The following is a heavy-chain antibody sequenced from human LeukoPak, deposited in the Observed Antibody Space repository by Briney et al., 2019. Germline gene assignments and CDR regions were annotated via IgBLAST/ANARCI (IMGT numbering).Heavy chain of an antibody. CDR1: GGSISSSSYY. CDR3: ARAVSDTYYDFWSGYYTGGYYYYYHMDV. D-gene: IGHD3-3*01. CDR2: IYYSGST. Sequence: SETLSLTCTVSGGSISSSSYYWGWIRQPPGKGLEWIGSIYYSGSTYYNPSLKSRVTISVDTSKNQFSLKLSSVTAADTAVYYCARAVSDTYYDFWSGYYTGGYYYYYHMDVWGKGTTVTVSS. V-gene: IGHV4-39*07. J-gene: IGHJ6*03.